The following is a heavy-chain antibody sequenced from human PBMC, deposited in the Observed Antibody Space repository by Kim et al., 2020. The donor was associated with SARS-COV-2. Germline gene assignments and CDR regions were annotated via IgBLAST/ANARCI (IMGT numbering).Heavy chain of an antibody. CDR3: ALLELYYYYYGMDV. CDR2: INAGNGST. J-gene: IGHJ6*02. V-gene: IGHV1-3*01. Sequence: ASVKVSCKASGYTFTSYAMHWVRQAPGQRLEWMGWINAGNGSTKYSQKFQGRVTITRDTSASTAYMELSSLRSEDTAVYYCALLELYYYYYGMDVWGQGTTVTVSS. CDR1: GYTFTSYA. D-gene: IGHD1-7*01.